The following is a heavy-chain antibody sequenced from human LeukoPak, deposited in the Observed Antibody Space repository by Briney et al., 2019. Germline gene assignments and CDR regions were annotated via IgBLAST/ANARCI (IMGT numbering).Heavy chain of an antibody. CDR2: INNDGSST. Sequence: GESLRLSCAASGFTFSNHWRPWVRQAPAKGLVWVSRINNDGSSTVYVASVKGRFTISRDNAKNSLYLQMNRLRAEDTAVYYCARTPRRLGYCSSTSCYAWFDYWGKGTLVTVSS. V-gene: IGHV3-74*01. J-gene: IGHJ4*02. CDR1: GFTFSNHW. CDR3: ARTPRRLGYCSSTSCYAWFDY. D-gene: IGHD2-2*01.